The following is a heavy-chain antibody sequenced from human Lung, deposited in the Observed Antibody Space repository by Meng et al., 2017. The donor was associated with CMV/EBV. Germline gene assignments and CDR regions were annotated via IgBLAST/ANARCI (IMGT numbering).Heavy chain of an antibody. Sequence: AQWWQSGFTLMKPGASLKVSGRASGSTFTRYPMNGVRQAPGQGLEWMGWISTNTGNPTYAQGFTGRFVFSVDTSVSTAYLQISSLKAEDTAVYYCGTLKYTSGFYGPAYWGQGALVTVSS. J-gene: IGHJ4*02. CDR1: GSTFTRYP. V-gene: IGHV7-4-1*02. CDR3: GTLKYTSGFYGPAY. D-gene: IGHD6-19*01. CDR2: ISTNTGNP.